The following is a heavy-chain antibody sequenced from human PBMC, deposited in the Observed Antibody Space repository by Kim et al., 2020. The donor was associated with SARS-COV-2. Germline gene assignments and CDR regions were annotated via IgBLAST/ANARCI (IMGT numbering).Heavy chain of an antibody. J-gene: IGHJ4*02. Sequence: GGSLRLSCAASGFTFSRDAMSWVRQAPGKGLEWVSTIGAAYNTFYADSVKGRFTISRDNSKSTLYLQMNSLRTEDTAVYYCAKYYGSGSYEAYCDFWGQGTLVTVSS. CDR2: IGAAYNT. D-gene: IGHD3-10*01. CDR1: GFTFSRDA. CDR3: AKYYGSGSYEAYCDF. V-gene: IGHV3-23*01.